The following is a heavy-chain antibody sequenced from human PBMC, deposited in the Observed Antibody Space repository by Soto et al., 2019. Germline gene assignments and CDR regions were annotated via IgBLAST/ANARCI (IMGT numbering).Heavy chain of an antibody. J-gene: IGHJ3*02. Sequence: LVTLSHRYTVADGYISSYDCSWIRQPPGKGLEWIGYIYYSGSTNYNPSLKSRVTISVDTSKNQFSLKLSSVTAADTAVYYCARDRETGALDIWGQGTMVTVSS. CDR2: IYYSGST. V-gene: IGHV4-59*01. CDR1: DGYISSYD. D-gene: IGHD3-9*01. CDR3: ARDRETGALDI.